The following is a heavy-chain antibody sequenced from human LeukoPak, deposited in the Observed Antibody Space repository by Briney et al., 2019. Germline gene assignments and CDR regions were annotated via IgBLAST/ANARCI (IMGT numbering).Heavy chain of an antibody. Sequence: SETLSLTCAVYGGSFSGYYWSWIRQPPVKGLEWIGEINHSGSTNYNPSLKSRVTISVDTSKNQFSLRLSSVTAADTAMYYCARHRKADTSTDYWGQGPLVTVSS. V-gene: IGHV4-34*01. CDR1: GGSFSGYY. D-gene: IGHD1-14*01. CDR2: INHSGST. CDR3: ARHRKADTSTDY. J-gene: IGHJ4*02.